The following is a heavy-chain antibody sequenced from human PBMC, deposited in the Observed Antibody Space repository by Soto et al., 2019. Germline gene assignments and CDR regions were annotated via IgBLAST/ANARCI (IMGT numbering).Heavy chain of an antibody. D-gene: IGHD1-26*01. V-gene: IGHV3-23*01. CDR3: ARRGSGSYYDY. CDR1: GFTFSSYA. J-gene: IGHJ4*02. Sequence: EVQLLESGGGLVQPGGSLRLSCAASGFTFSSYAMRWVRQAPVKGLEWVSAISGSGGSTYYVDSVKGRFTISRDNSKNTLYLQMNSLRAEETAVYYCARRGSGSYYDYWGQGTLVTVSS. CDR2: ISGSGGST.